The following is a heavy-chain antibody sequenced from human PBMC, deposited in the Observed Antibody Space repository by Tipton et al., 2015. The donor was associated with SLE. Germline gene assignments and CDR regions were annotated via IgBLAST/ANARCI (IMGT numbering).Heavy chain of an antibody. CDR3: ARVGVGAPGLDY. V-gene: IGHV4-39*07. CDR1: GGSISSSSYY. Sequence: GLVKPSETLSLTCTVSGGSISSSSYYWGWIRQPPGKGLEWIGSIYHSGSTYYNPSLKSRVTISVDTSKNQFSLKLSSVTAADTAVYYCARVGVGAPGLDYWGQGTLVTVSS. J-gene: IGHJ4*02. D-gene: IGHD1-26*01. CDR2: IYHSGST.